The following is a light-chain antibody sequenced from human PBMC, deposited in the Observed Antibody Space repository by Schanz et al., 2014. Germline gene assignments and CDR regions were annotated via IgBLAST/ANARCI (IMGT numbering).Light chain of an antibody. CDR3: QQYGSSPPWT. CDR1: QSVSSY. Sequence: EIVLTQSPATLSLSPGERATLSCRASQSVSSYLAWYQQKPGQAPRFLIYGASNRATGIPARLSGSGSGTDFTLTISSLQSEDFAVYYCQQYGSSPPWTFGQGTKVEIK. J-gene: IGKJ1*01. V-gene: IGKV3-11*01. CDR2: GAS.